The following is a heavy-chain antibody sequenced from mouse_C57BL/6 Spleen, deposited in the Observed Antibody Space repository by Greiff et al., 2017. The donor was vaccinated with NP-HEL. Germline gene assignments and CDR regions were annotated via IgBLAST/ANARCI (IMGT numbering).Heavy chain of an antibody. V-gene: IGHV1-80*01. CDR3: ARFDYYGSSYEDY. CDR1: GYAFSSYW. Sequence: SGAELVKPGASVKISCKASGYAFSSYWMNWVKQRPGKGLEWIGQIYPGDGDTNYNGKFKGKATLTADKSSSTAYMQLSSLTSEDSAVYFCARFDYYGSSYEDYWGQGTTLTVAS. J-gene: IGHJ2*01. CDR2: IYPGDGDT. D-gene: IGHD1-1*01.